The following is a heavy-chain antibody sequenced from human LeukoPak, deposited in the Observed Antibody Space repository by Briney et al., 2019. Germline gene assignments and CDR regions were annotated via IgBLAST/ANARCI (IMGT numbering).Heavy chain of an antibody. CDR1: GYTFTNYD. CDR3: ARVSLGYCSGGTCYFQDH. Sequence: ASVKVSCKASGYTFTNYDINWVRRATGQGLEWMGWMNPNSGNTGYAQKFQGRVTMTRSTSISTAYMELSSLTSEDTAVYYCARVSLGYCSGGTCYFQDHWGQGTLVTVSS. V-gene: IGHV1-8*01. CDR2: MNPNSGNT. D-gene: IGHD2-15*01. J-gene: IGHJ4*02.